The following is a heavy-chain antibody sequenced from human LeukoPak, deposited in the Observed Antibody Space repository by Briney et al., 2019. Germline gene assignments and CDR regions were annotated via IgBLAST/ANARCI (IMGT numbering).Heavy chain of an antibody. CDR1: GFTFSSYG. J-gene: IGHJ4*02. V-gene: IGHV3-30*02. CDR2: IRYDGSNK. Sequence: GGSLRLSCAASGFTFSSYGMHWVRQAPGKGLEWVAFIRYDGSNKYYADSVKGRFTISRDNSKNTLYLQMNSLRAEDTAVYYCAHLYVWGSYRYLFDYWGQGTPVTVSS. CDR3: AHLYVWGSYRYLFDY. D-gene: IGHD3-16*02.